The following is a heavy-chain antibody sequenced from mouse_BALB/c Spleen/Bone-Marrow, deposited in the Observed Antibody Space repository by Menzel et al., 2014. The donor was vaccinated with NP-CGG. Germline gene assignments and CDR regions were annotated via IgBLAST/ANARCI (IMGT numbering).Heavy chain of an antibody. Sequence: EVQLQQSGPELVKPGASVKMSCKASGYTFTSXVXHWVXQKPXXGXXWXXXIXXXNDGTKYNEKFKGKATLTSDKSSSTAYMXLSSLTSEDSAVYYCARRGRSAEGLGYWGQGTTLTVSS. CDR1: GYTFTSXV. D-gene: IGHD6-1*01. CDR2: IXXXNDGT. V-gene: IGHV1-14*01. CDR3: ARRGRSAEGLGY. J-gene: IGHJ2*01.